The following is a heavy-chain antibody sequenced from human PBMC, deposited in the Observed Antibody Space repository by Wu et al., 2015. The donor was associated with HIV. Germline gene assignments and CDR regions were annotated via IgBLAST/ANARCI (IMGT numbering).Heavy chain of an antibody. J-gene: IGHJ4*02. CDR1: GYTFTSYD. V-gene: IGHV1-8*01. Sequence: QVQLVQSGAEVKKPGASVKVSCKASGYTFTSYDINWVRQATGQGLEWMGWMNPNSGNTGYAQKFQGRVTMTRNTSISTAYMELRSLTSEDTAVYYCARVSREYTYKPYYLDYWGQGTLVTVSS. D-gene: IGHD3-10*01. CDR2: MNPNSGNT. CDR3: ARVSREYTYKPYYLDY.